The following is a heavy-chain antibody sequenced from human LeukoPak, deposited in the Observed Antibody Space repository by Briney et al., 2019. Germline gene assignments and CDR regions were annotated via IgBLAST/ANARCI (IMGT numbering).Heavy chain of an antibody. Sequence: ASVKVSCKASGYTFTSYGISWVRQAPGQGLEWMGLINTNTGNPTYTQGFTGRFVFSLDTSVSTAYRQISSLKAEDTAVYYCARSDNDGDYLGVGFDYWGQGTLVTVSS. CDR2: INTNTGNP. CDR1: GYTFTSYG. D-gene: IGHD4-17*01. V-gene: IGHV7-4-1*02. J-gene: IGHJ4*02. CDR3: ARSDNDGDYLGVGFDY.